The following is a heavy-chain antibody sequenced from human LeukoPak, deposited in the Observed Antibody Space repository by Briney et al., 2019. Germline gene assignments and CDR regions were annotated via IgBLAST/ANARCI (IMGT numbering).Heavy chain of an antibody. D-gene: IGHD4-23*01. J-gene: IGHJ4*02. Sequence: SETLSLTCTVSGGSISSSSYYWGWIRQPPGKGLEWIGSIYYSGSTYYNPSLKSRVTISVDTSKNQFSLKLSSVTAADTAVYYCARVSKVGTVVPAYYFDYWGQGTLVTVSS. CDR2: IYYSGST. CDR3: ARVSKVGTVVPAYYFDY. CDR1: GGSISSSSYY. V-gene: IGHV4-39*07.